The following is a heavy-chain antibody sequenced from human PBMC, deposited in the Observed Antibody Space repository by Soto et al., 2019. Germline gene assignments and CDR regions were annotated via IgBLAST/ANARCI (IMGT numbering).Heavy chain of an antibody. Sequence: SVKVSCKASGGNFRRYAISWVRQAPGQGLEWMGGILPIFGSPSHAQKFRDRVTITADESASTAYLELTSLTSEDTAIYYCVFGDCTSSSCSYYFYGLDVWGQGTTVTVSS. V-gene: IGHV1-69*13. D-gene: IGHD2-2*01. CDR3: VFGDCTSSSCSYYFYGLDV. CDR1: GGNFRRYA. J-gene: IGHJ6*02. CDR2: ILPIFGSP.